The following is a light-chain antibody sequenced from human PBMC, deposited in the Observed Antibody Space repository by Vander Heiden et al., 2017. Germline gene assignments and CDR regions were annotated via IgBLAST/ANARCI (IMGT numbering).Light chain of an antibody. CDR3: CSYAGSSTLYV. CDR1: SSDVGSYIL. CDR2: EVS. Sequence: IPCTGTSSDVGSYILVSWYQQHPGKAPKLMIYEVSKRPSGVSNRFSGSKSGNTASLTISGLQAEDEADYYCCSYAGSSTLYVFGTGTKVTVL. V-gene: IGLV2-23*02. J-gene: IGLJ1*01.